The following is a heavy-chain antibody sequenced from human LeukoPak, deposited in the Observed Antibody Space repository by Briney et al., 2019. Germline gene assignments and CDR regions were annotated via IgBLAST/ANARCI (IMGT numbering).Heavy chain of an antibody. CDR2: IYYSGST. D-gene: IGHD6-19*01. CDR1: RGSISSYY. Sequence: SETLSLTCTVSRGSISSYYWSWIRQPPGKGLEWIGYIYYSGSTNYNPSLKSQVTISVDTSKNQFSLKLSSVTAADTAVYYCARHSVAGTNWFDPWGQGTLVTVSS. V-gene: IGHV4-59*08. J-gene: IGHJ5*02. CDR3: ARHSVAGTNWFDP.